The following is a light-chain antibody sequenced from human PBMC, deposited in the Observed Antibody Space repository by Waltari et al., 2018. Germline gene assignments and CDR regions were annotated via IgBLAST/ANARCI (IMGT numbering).Light chain of an antibody. CDR2: DVT. CDR3: SSYTTSGLYV. J-gene: IGLJ1*01. V-gene: IGLV2-14*03. Sequence: QSALTQPASLSGSPGQSITISCTGTSSDVGYYNYVSWYQHYPGKAPKLIIYDVTNRPSGVSSRFSGSKSGNTVSLTISGLQAEDETDYYCSSYTTSGLYVFGSGTQVTVL. CDR1: SSDVGYYNY.